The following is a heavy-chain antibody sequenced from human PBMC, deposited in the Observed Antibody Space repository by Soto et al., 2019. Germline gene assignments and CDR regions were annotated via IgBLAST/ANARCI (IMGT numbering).Heavy chain of an antibody. CDR2: IYPGDSDT. V-gene: IGHV5-51*01. Sequence: SLKISVKGYGYSFTSHLIGWVRQMPGKGLEWMGSIYPGDSDTRYSPSFQGQVTISADKSISTAYLQWSSLKASDTAMYYCARLFNGYCSSTSCYPSYYYYYGMDVWGQGTTVTVSS. CDR3: ARLFNGYCSSTSCYPSYYYYYGMDV. J-gene: IGHJ6*02. D-gene: IGHD2-2*01. CDR1: GYSFTSHL.